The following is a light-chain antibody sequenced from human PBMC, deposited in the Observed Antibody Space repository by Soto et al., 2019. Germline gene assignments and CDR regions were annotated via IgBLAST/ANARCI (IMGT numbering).Light chain of an antibody. J-gene: IGKJ4*01. CDR1: QGISSW. CDR2: AAS. CDR3: EQANSFPLT. Sequence: DIQMTQSPSSVSASVGDRVTITCRASQGISSWLARYQQKPAKAPKLLIYAASSLQSGAPSRFSGTGSGSYFTLTISSLQPQDFATYYWEQANSFPLTFGGGTKVYIK. V-gene: IGKV1-12*01.